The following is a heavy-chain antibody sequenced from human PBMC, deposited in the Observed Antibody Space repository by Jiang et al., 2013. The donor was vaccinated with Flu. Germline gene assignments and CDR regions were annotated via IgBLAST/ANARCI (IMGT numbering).Heavy chain of an antibody. D-gene: IGHD2-8*01. J-gene: IGHJ3*02. V-gene: IGHV4-4*07. Sequence: GSGLVKPSETLSLTCTVSGGSISSYYWSWIRQPAGKGLEWIGRIYTSGSTNYNPSLKSRVTMSVDTSKNQFSLKLSSVTAADTAVYYCVRDHCINGVCYKGGDAFDIWGQGTMVTVSS. CDR1: GGSISSYY. CDR2: IYTSGST. CDR3: VRDHCINGVCYKGGDAFDI.